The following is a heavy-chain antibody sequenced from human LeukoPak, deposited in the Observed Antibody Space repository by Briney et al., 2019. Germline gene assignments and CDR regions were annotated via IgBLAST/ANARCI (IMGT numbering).Heavy chain of an antibody. CDR3: AKDGVVYSTPYYMDV. D-gene: IGHD6-13*01. V-gene: IGHV3-23*01. Sequence: GGSLRLSCAASGFTFSSYGMSWVRQAPGKGLEWVSAISGSGGSTYYADSVKGRFTISRDNSKNTLYLQMNSLRAEDTAVYYCAKDGVVYSTPYYMDVGDKGPTATVSS. J-gene: IGHJ6*03. CDR1: GFTFSSYG. CDR2: ISGSGGST.